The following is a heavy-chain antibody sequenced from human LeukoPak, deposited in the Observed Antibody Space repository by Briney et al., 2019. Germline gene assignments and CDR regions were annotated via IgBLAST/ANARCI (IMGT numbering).Heavy chain of an antibody. D-gene: IGHD6-13*01. CDR3: ARDSSIAAAGISWFDP. CDR2: IYTSGST. CDR1: GGSISSYY. V-gene: IGHV4-4*07. Sequence: SETLSLTCTVSGGSISSYYWSWIRQPAGKGLEWIGRIYTSGSTNYNPSLKSRVTMSVDTSKNQFSLKLSSVTAADTAVYYCARDSSIAAAGISWFDPWGQGTLVTVSS. J-gene: IGHJ5*02.